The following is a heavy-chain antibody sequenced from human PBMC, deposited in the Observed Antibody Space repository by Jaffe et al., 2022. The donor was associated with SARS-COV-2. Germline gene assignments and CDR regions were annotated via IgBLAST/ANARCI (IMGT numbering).Heavy chain of an antibody. CDR3: ARQGYCSGGNCYSWKYYYYYMDV. J-gene: IGHJ6*03. CDR2: ISSSDSTI. CDR1: GFTFSDYY. Sequence: QVQLAESGGDLVKPGGSLRLSCVASGFTFSDYYMSWIRQAPGKGLEWVSYISSSDSTINYADSVKGRFTISRDNAKKSLYLQMNNLRAEDTAVYYCARQGYCSGGNCYSWKYYYYYMDVWGKGTTVTVSS. V-gene: IGHV3-11*01. D-gene: IGHD2-15*01.